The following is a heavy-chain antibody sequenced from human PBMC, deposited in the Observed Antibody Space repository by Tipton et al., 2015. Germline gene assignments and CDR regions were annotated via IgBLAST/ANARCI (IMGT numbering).Heavy chain of an antibody. D-gene: IGHD3-22*01. CDR1: GGSISTGGYY. V-gene: IGHV4-61*08. Sequence: TLSLTCTVSGGSISTGGYYWSWIRQHPGKGLEWIGSIYHSGSTNYNPSLKSRVSISVDTSKNQFSLKLSSVTAADTAVYYCAGDSTSLESGIRYDGSGYYAFDIWGQGTMVTVSS. CDR3: AGDSTSLESGIRYDGSGYYAFDI. J-gene: IGHJ3*02. CDR2: IYHSGST.